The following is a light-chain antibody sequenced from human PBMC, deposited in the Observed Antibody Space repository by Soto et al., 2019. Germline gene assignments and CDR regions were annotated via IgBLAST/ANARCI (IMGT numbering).Light chain of an antibody. Sequence: QSALTQPRSMSGSPGQSVTISCTGTSSDVGGYNYVSWYQQHPGKATKLMIYDVSKRPSGVPDRFSVSKSGNTASQTISGPPAEDEDDYHCSAYAGSYCLYVFATGTKLPVL. CDR2: DVS. V-gene: IGLV2-11*01. J-gene: IGLJ1*01. CDR3: SAYAGSYCLYV. CDR1: SSDVGGYNY.